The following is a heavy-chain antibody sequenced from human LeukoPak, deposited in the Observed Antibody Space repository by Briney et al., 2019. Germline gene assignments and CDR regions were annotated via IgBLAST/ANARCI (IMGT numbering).Heavy chain of an antibody. CDR1: GGSISSGSYY. CDR2: IYTSGST. Sequence: SQTLSLTCTVSGGSISSGSYYWSWIRQPAGKGLKWIGRIYTSGSTNYNPSLKSRVTISVDTSKNQFSLKLSSVTAADTAVYYCAREDHYGSGSHMDVWGKGTTVTVSS. J-gene: IGHJ6*03. D-gene: IGHD3-10*01. V-gene: IGHV4-61*02. CDR3: AREDHYGSGSHMDV.